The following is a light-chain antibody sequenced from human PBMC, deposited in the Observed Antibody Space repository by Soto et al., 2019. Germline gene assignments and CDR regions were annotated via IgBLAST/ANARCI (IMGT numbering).Light chain of an antibody. Sequence: SALTQPASVSWSPGQSTTISCTGTSGDVGAYDFVSWYQHHPGKAPRLVIYDVSRRPAGASDRFSGSKSGSTASLTISSLQAEDEADYYCVSFTVHYSYVFGTGTKVTVL. V-gene: IGLV2-14*01. CDR3: VSFTVHYSYV. CDR2: DVS. CDR1: SGDVGAYDF. J-gene: IGLJ1*01.